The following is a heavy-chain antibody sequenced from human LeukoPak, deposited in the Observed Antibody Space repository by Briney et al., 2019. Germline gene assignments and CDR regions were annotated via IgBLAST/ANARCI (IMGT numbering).Heavy chain of an antibody. CDR2: ISGSGTST. D-gene: IGHD1-14*01. CDR3: AKPAKTDYTDY. CDR1: GFTFSNFG. Sequence: GGSLRLSCAASGFTFSNFGMSWVRQAPGKGLEWVSAISGSGTSTYYADSVKGRFTISRDNSKNTLYLQMNSLRAEDTALYYCAKPAKTDYTDYWGQGTLVTVSS. V-gene: IGHV3-23*01. J-gene: IGHJ4*02.